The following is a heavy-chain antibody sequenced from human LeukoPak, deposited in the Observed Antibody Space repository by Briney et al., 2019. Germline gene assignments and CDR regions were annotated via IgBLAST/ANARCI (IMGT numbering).Heavy chain of an antibody. CDR1: GFTFSSYA. J-gene: IGHJ4*02. CDR2: ISGSGGST. D-gene: IGHD3-10*01. V-gene: IGHV3-23*01. CDR3: VFFRGHFDY. Sequence: GGSLRLSCAASGFTFSSYAMSWVRQAPGKGLGWVSAISGSGGSTYYADSVKGRFTISRDNSKNTLYLQMNSLRAEDTAVYYCVFFRGHFDYWGQGTLVTVSS.